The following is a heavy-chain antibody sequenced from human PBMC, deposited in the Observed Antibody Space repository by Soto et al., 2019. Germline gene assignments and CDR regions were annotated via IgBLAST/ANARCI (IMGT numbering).Heavy chain of an antibody. J-gene: IGHJ6*02. D-gene: IGHD6-19*01. CDR1: GFTFRGYA. V-gene: IGHV3-23*01. Sequence: GGSLRLSCAASGFTFRGYAMSWVRQAPGKGLEWVSAISGSGGSTCYADSVKGRFTISRDNSKNTLYLQMNSLRAEDPAVYYCASPSAQERRYSSGWGALDYYGMDVWGQGTTVTVSS. CDR2: ISGSGGST. CDR3: ASPSAQERRYSSGWGALDYYGMDV.